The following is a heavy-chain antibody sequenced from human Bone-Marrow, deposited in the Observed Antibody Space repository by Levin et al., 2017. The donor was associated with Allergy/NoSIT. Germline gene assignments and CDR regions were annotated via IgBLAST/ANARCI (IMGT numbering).Heavy chain of an antibody. D-gene: IGHD3-22*01. J-gene: IGHJ4*02. CDR2: IYWDDNK. Sequence: SGPTLVKPTQTLTLTCTFSGFSLSTSGVGVGWIRQPPGKALEWLALIYWDDNKRYSPSLRSRLTITKGTSKSQVVLTMTNLAPVDTATYYCAHSLYYYDSNGNGQIYSFDYWGQGTPVTVSS. CDR1: GFSLSTSGVG. CDR3: AHSLYYYDSNGNGQIYSFDY. V-gene: IGHV2-5*02.